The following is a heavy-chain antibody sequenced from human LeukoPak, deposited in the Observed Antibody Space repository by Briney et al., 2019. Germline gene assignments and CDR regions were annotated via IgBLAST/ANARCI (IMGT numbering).Heavy chain of an antibody. CDR2: ISGDGHST. CDR3: ARIAAAGTADY. Sequence: GGSLRLSCSASGFTFSDYGMHWVRQAPGKGLEYVSAISGDGHSTYYADSLKGRFTISRDNSRKTLYLQMSSLRVEDTAVYYCARIAAAGTADYWGQGALVTVSS. CDR1: GFTFSDYG. D-gene: IGHD6-13*01. J-gene: IGHJ4*02. V-gene: IGHV3-64D*09.